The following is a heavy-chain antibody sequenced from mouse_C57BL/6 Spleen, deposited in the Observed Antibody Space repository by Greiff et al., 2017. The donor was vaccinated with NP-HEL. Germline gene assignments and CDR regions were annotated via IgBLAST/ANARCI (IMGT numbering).Heavy chain of an antibody. Sequence: EVKLLESGPELVKPGASVKISCKASGYSFTDYNMNWVKQSNGKSLEWIGVLNPNYGTTSYNQKFKGKATLTDDQSSSTAYMQLNSLTSEDSAVYYCAREGWDVYWYFDVWGTGTTVTVSS. CDR3: AREGWDVYWYFDV. D-gene: IGHD4-1*01. CDR1: GYSFTDYN. CDR2: LNPNYGTT. V-gene: IGHV1-39*01. J-gene: IGHJ1*03.